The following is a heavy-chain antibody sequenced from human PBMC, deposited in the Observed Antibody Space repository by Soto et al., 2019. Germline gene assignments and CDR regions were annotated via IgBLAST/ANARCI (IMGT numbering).Heavy chain of an antibody. CDR1: GFTFSSYG. Sequence: PGGSLSLSCAASGFTFSSYGMHWVRQAPGKGLEWVTVIWYDGSNKYYADSVKGRFTISRDNSKSTLYLQMNSLRAEDTAVYYCAREQTYYYGSGSTYYYMDVWGKGTTVTVSS. V-gene: IGHV3-33*01. CDR3: AREQTYYYGSGSTYYYMDV. CDR2: IWYDGSNK. D-gene: IGHD3-10*01. J-gene: IGHJ6*03.